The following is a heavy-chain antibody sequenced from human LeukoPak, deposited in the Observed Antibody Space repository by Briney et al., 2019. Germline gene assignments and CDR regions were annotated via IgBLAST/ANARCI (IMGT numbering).Heavy chain of an antibody. CDR1: GGSISSYY. V-gene: IGHV4-59*01. D-gene: IGHD6-6*01. Sequence: PSETLSLTCTVSGGSISSYYWSWIRQPPGKGLEWIGYIYYSGSTNYNRSLKSRDTISIDTSKNQFSLKLSSVTAADTAVYYCARFDSSSNYFDYWGQGTLVTVSS. J-gene: IGHJ4*02. CDR3: ARFDSSSNYFDY. CDR2: IYYSGST.